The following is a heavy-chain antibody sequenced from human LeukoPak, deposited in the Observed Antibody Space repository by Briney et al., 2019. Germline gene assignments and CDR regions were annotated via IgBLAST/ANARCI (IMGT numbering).Heavy chain of an antibody. D-gene: IGHD4-17*01. CDR3: ARGTYGDYVPYYLDY. CDR1: GYTFTSYG. J-gene: IGHJ4*02. Sequence: ASVKVSCKTSGYTFTSYGVAWVRQAPGQGLEWMGWISTYNANTNYAQKLQGRVTMTTDTSTSTAYMELRSLRSDDTAVYYCARGTYGDYVPYYLDYWGQGTLVTVSS. V-gene: IGHV1-18*01. CDR2: ISTYNANT.